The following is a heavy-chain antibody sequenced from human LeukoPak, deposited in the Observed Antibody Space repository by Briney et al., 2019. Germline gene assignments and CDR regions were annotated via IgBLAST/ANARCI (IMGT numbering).Heavy chain of an antibody. Sequence: SETLSLTCTVSGGSISSSSYYWGWIRQPPGKGLEWIGSIYYSGSTYYNPSLKSRVTISVDTSKNQFSLKLSSVTAADTAVYYCARAGERVGASPRGFDYWGQGTLVTVSS. D-gene: IGHD1-26*01. J-gene: IGHJ4*02. CDR2: IYYSGST. CDR3: ARAGERVGASPRGFDY. V-gene: IGHV4-39*07. CDR1: GGSISSSSYY.